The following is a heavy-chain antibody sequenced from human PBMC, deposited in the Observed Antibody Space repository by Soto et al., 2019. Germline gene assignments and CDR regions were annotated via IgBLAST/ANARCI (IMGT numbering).Heavy chain of an antibody. CDR3: ARGGDYDYYYYYMDV. V-gene: IGHV4-34*01. CDR1: GGSFSGYY. Sequence: SETLSLTCAVYGGSFSGYYWSWIRQPPGKGLEWIGEINHSGSTNYNPSLKSRVTISVDTSKNQFSLKLSSVTAADTAVYYCARGGDYDYYYYYMDVWGKGTTVTVSS. J-gene: IGHJ6*03. D-gene: IGHD4-17*01. CDR2: INHSGST.